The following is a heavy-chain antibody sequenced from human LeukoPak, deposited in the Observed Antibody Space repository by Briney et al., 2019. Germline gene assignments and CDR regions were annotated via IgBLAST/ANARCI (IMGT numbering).Heavy chain of an antibody. CDR1: GFTFDDYT. V-gene: IGHV3-43*01. J-gene: IGHJ6*02. CDR3: AKDRRAAAALYGMDV. CDR2: ISWDGGST. Sequence: GGSLRLSCAASGFTFDDYTMHWVRQAPGKGLEWVSLISWDGGSTYYADSVKGRFTISRDNSKNSLYLQMNSLRTEDTALYYCAKDRRAAAALYGMDVWGQGTTVTVSS. D-gene: IGHD6-13*01.